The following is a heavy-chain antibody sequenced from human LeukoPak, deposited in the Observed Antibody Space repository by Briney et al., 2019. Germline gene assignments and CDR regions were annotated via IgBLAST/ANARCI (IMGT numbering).Heavy chain of an antibody. D-gene: IGHD6-19*01. J-gene: IGHJ5*02. CDR3: ARLGRSGWFKNWFDP. CDR1: GYRFTSYW. CDR2: IYPGDSDT. Sequence: GESLKISFKGSGYRFTSYWIGWVRQMPGKGLEWMGIIYPGDSDTRYSPSFQGQVTISADKSISTAYLQWSSLKASDTAMYYCARLGRSGWFKNWFDPWGQGTLVTVSS. V-gene: IGHV5-51*01.